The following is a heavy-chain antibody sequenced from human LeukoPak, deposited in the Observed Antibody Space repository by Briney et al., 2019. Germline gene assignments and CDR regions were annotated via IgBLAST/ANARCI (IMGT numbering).Heavy chain of an antibody. D-gene: IGHD6-19*01. CDR2: IYYSGST. V-gene: IGHV4-59*12. CDR3: ARVAVAGTWFDP. Sequence: SETLSLTCAVYGGSFSGYYWSWIRQPPGKGLEWIGYIYYSGSTNYNPSLKSRVTISVDTSKNQFSLKLSSVTAADTAVYYCARVAVAGTWFDPWGQGTLVTVSS. J-gene: IGHJ5*02. CDR1: GGSFSGYY.